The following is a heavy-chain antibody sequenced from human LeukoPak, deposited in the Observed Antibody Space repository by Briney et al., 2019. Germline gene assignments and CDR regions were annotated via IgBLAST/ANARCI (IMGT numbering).Heavy chain of an antibody. V-gene: IGHV3-11*04. CDR2: ISDSGTTV. D-gene: IGHD1-26*01. J-gene: IGHJ4*02. Sequence: GGSLRLSCAASGFTFTDFYMTWIRQAPGKGLQWVAYISDSGTTVDYADSVKGRFSISRDNTKNSLYLQMNSLRVEDTGFYYCARDVGADFWGQGTLVTVSS. CDR3: ARDVGADF. CDR1: GFTFTDFY.